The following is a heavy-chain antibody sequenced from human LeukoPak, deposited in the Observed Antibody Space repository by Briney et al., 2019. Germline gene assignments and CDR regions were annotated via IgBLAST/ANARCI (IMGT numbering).Heavy chain of an antibody. CDR1: GFTFSSSW. Sequence: GGSLRLSCEASGFTFSSSWMTWVRQAPGKGLEWVANIKEDGSEKYYVDSVKGRFTISRDNAKNSLYLQTNSLRAEDTAVYYCARDRRAHGYWGQGTLVTVSS. V-gene: IGHV3-7*03. CDR2: IKEDGSEK. J-gene: IGHJ4*02. CDR3: ARDRRAHGY.